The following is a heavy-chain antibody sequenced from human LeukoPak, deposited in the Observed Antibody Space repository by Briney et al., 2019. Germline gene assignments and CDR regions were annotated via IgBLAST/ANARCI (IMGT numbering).Heavy chain of an antibody. J-gene: IGHJ4*02. CDR1: GFSFSSYA. D-gene: IGHD5-18*01. CDR3: AKRGYSYGFLVYYFDY. V-gene: IGHV3-23*01. Sequence: GGSLRLSCAASGFSFSSYAMSWVRQAPGKGLEWVSAISGSGGSTYYADSVKGRFTISRDNSKNTLYLQMNSLRAEDTAVYYCAKRGYSYGFLVYYFDYWGQGTLVTVSS. CDR2: ISGSGGST.